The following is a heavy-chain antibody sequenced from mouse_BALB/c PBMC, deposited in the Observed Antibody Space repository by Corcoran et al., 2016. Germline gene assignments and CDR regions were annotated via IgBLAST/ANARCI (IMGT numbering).Heavy chain of an antibody. CDR2: IDPAKGST. Sequence: EVQLQQSGAELVKTGASVKLSCTASGFNIKDTYMHWVKQRPEQGLEWIGRIDPAKGSTKYDPKFQGKDTMTADTSSNKVYLQLSSLTSAATSVYYCGRSREGNYVVYWGQGTTLTVSS. CDR1: GFNIKDTY. CDR3: GRSREGNYVVY. D-gene: IGHD2-1*01. J-gene: IGHJ2*01. V-gene: IGHV14-3*02.